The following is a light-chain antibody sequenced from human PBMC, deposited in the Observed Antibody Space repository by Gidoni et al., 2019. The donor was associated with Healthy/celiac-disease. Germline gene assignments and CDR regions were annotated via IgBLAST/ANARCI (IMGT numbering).Light chain of an antibody. CDR2: DAS. CDR3: QQRSNSYT. CDR1: QGVSSY. V-gene: IGKV3-11*01. Sequence: IVLTQSPATLSLSPGACATLSCRSSQGVSSYLAWYQQKPGQAPMLLIYDASNRATGIPARFSGSGSWTDFTRTSCSLEPEDFAVYYCQQRSNSYTFGQGTKLEIK. J-gene: IGKJ2*01.